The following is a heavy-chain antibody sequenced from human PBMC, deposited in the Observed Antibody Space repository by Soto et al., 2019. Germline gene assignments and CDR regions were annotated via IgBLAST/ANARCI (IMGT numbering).Heavy chain of an antibody. V-gene: IGHV3-43*01. CDR1: GFTFDDYT. CDR3: AKGLWFGELDYGMDV. D-gene: IGHD3-10*01. J-gene: IGHJ6*02. Sequence: GGSLRLSCAASGFTFDDYTMHWVRQAPGKGLEWVSLISWDGGSTYYADSVKGRFTISRDNSKNSLYLQMNSLRTEDTALYYCAKGLWFGELDYGMDVWGQGTTVTVSS. CDR2: ISWDGGST.